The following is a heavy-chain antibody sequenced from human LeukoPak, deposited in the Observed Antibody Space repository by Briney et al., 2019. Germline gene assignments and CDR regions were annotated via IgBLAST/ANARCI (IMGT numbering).Heavy chain of an antibody. CDR1: GFTFSTYW. J-gene: IGHJ4*02. CDR3: ARARERFWSGYYSETFDY. CDR2: INSDGSST. D-gene: IGHD3-3*01. V-gene: IGHV3-74*01. Sequence: GGSLRLSCAASGFTFSTYWMHWVRQAPGKGLVWVSRINSDGSSTSYADSVKGRFTISRDNAKNTLYLQMNSLRAEDTAVYYCARARERFWSGYYSETFDYWGQGTLVTVSS.